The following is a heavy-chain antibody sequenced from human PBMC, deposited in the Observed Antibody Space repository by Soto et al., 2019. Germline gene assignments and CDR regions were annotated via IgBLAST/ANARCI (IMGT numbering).Heavy chain of an antibody. Sequence: QVQLVQSGAEVKKPGASVRVSCKASGYTFISYAIHWARQAPGQRLEWMGWINAGNGNTKYSQKFQGRVTITRDTSANTAYMELSGLKSEDTAIYYCARPGSYLIVVFDLWGQGTMVTVSS. V-gene: IGHV1-3*01. CDR2: INAGNGNT. J-gene: IGHJ3*01. D-gene: IGHD2-21*01. CDR1: GYTFISYA. CDR3: ARPGSYLIVVFDL.